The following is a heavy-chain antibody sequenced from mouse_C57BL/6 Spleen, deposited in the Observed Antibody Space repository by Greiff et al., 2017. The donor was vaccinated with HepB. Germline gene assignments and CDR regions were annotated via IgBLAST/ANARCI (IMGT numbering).Heavy chain of an antibody. J-gene: IGHJ1*03. V-gene: IGHV3-6*01. CDR1: GYSITSGYY. CDR2: ISYDGSN. CDR3: ARAYYYHWYFDV. Sequence: EVHLVESGPGLVKPSQSLSLTCSVTGYSITSGYYWNWIRQFPGNKLEWMGYISYDGSNNYNPSLKNRISITRDTSKNQFFLKLNSVTTEDTATYYCARAYYYHWYFDVWGTGTTVTVSS. D-gene: IGHD2-1*01.